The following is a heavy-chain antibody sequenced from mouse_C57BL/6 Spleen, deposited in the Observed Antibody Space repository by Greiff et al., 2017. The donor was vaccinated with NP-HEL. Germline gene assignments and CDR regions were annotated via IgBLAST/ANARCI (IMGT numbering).Heavy chain of an antibody. D-gene: IGHD2-5*01. CDR3: TRSSYYSNRYYAMDY. CDR2: IDPETGGT. Sequence: VKLVESGAELVRPGASVTLSCKASGYTFTDYEMHWVKQTPVHGLEWIGAIDPETGGTAYNQKFKGKAILTADNSSSTAYMELRSLTAEDSAVYYWTRSSYYSNRYYAMDYWGQGTSVTVSS. J-gene: IGHJ4*01. V-gene: IGHV1-15*01. CDR1: GYTFTDYE.